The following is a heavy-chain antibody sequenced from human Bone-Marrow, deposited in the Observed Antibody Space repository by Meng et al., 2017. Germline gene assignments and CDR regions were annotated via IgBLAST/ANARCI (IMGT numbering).Heavy chain of an antibody. Sequence: ASVKVSCKASGYTFNNYGIRWVRQAPGQGLEWMGWISAYNDNTNYAQELQGRVTLTTDTSTSTAYMELRSLRSDDTAVYYCARTTMVRGVHYFDYWGQGTLVTVSS. V-gene: IGHV1-18*01. J-gene: IGHJ4*02. D-gene: IGHD3-10*01. CDR1: GYTFNNYG. CDR2: ISAYNDNT. CDR3: ARTTMVRGVHYFDY.